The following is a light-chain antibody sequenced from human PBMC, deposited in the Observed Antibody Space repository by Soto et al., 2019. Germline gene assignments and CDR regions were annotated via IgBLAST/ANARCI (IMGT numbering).Light chain of an antibody. Sequence: EIVMTQSPATLSVSPGERATLSCRASQSVSSNLAWYQQKPDQAPRLLIYGASTRATGIPARFSGSGSGTEFTLNISSLQSEDFAVYYCQQYNNWPLTFGGWTKVEIK. CDR2: GAS. CDR3: QQYNNWPLT. CDR1: QSVSSN. J-gene: IGKJ4*02. V-gene: IGKV3-15*01.